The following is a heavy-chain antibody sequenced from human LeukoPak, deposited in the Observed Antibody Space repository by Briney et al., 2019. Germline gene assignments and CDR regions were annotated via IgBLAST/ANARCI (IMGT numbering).Heavy chain of an antibody. V-gene: IGHV3-66*01. CDR1: GFTVSSNY. CDR2: IYSGGST. CDR3: ARVHRKHLLRHFDWLLPYFDY. Sequence: SGGSLRLSCAASGFTVSSNYMSWVRQAPGKGLEWVSVIYSGGSTYYADSVKGRFTISRDNSKNTLYLQMNSLRAEDTAVYYCARVHRKHLLRHFDWLLPYFDYWGQGTLVTVSS. D-gene: IGHD3-9*01. J-gene: IGHJ4*02.